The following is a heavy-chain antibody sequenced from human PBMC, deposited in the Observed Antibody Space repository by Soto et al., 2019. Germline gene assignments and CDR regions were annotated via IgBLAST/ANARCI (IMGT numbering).Heavy chain of an antibody. J-gene: IGHJ6*02. CDR1: GFTFSSYS. V-gene: IGHV3-21*01. CDR3: ARDENCSGGSCLSYYYGMDV. Sequence: GGSLRLSCAASGFTFSSYSMNWVRQAPGKGLEWVSSISSSSSYIYYADSVKGRFTISRDNAKNSLYLQMNSLRAEDTAVYYCARDENCSGGSCLSYYYGMDVWGQGTTVTV. D-gene: IGHD2-15*01. CDR2: ISSSSSYI.